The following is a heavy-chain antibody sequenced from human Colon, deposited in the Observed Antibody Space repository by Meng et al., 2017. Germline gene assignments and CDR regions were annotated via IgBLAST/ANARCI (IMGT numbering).Heavy chain of an antibody. Sequence: QVQLQESGPGLVKPSQTLSLTCTVSGGSISSGDYYWNWIRQPPGKGLEWIGYIYYTGSTNYNPSLKSRVTTSVDTSKNQFSLKLSSVTAADTAVYYCAREVAGSGIDYWGQGTLVTVSS. D-gene: IGHD6-19*01. V-gene: IGHV4-30-4*01. CDR2: IYYTGST. CDR1: GGSISSGDYY. J-gene: IGHJ4*02. CDR3: AREVAGSGIDY.